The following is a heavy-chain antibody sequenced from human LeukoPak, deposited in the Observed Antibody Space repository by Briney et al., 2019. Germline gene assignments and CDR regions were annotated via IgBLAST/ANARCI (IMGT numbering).Heavy chain of an antibody. CDR3: ATEQRGYSYGYFDY. CDR2: FDPEDGET. J-gene: IGHJ4*02. V-gene: IGHV1-24*01. Sequence: GASVKFSCKVSGYTLTELSMHWVGQAPGKGLEGMGGFDPEDGETIYAQKFQGRVTMTEDTSTDTAYMELSSLRSEDTAVYYCATEQRGYSYGYFDYWGQGTLVTVSS. CDR1: GYTLTELS. D-gene: IGHD5-18*01.